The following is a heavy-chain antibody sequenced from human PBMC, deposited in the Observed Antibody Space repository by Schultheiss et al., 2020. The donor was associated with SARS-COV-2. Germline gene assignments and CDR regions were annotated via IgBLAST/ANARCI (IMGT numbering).Heavy chain of an antibody. CDR1: GGSVSSGSYY. V-gene: IGHV4-61*01. D-gene: IGHD6-6*01. Sequence: SETLSLTCTVSGGSVSSGSYYWSWIRQPPGKGLEWIGYIYYSGSTNYNPSLKSRVTISVDTSKNQFSLKLSSVTAADTAVYYCARISRSTSIDIWGQGTMVTVSS. CDR3: ARISRSTSIDI. CDR2: IYYSGST. J-gene: IGHJ3*02.